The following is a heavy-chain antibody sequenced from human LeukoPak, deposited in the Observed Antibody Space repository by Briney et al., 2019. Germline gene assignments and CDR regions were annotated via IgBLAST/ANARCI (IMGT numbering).Heavy chain of an antibody. J-gene: IGHJ4*02. CDR1: GITFRSYA. CDR2: ISGSGGST. CDR3: AKPFGVWFGWEIDY. Sequence: GGSLRTSCAASGITFRSYAQGWVPPAPGEVLGWVVTISGSGGSTYYADSVKGRFTISRDNSKNTLYLQMNSLRAEDTAVYYCAKPFGVWFGWEIDYWGQGTLVTVSS. V-gene: IGHV3-23*01. D-gene: IGHD3-10*01.